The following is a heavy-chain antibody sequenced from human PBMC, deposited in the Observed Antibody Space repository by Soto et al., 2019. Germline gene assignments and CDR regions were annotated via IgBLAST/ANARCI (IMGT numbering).Heavy chain of an antibody. J-gene: IGHJ6*02. D-gene: IGHD6-13*01. Sequence: QEQLVESGGGVVQPGRSLRLSCVASGFTFSSFAMHWVRQAPGKGLEWVAVMSYDGRNKNYADSVKGRVTISRDNSKNTPYLQMNSLGAEDEAVYYCAKVKGMAAGWGMAVWGQGTAVTVSS. V-gene: IGHV3-30*04. CDR2: MSYDGRNK. CDR3: AKVKGMAAGWGMAV. CDR1: GFTFSSFA.